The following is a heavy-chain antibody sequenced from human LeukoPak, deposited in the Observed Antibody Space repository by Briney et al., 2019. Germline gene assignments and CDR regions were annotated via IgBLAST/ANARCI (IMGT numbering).Heavy chain of an antibody. V-gene: IGHV4-39*01. J-gene: IGHJ6*02. CDR1: GASISSSTYY. Sequence: SETLSLTCTVSGASISSSTYYWGWFRQPSGKGLEWIGIINYSGSSYSRPSLKIRVAISVDTSKNQFSLKLSSVTAADTAVYYCARQSRYFHREGYQYGMDVWGQGTTVTVSS. CDR2: INYSGSS. D-gene: IGHD2-2*01. CDR3: ARQSRYFHREGYQYGMDV.